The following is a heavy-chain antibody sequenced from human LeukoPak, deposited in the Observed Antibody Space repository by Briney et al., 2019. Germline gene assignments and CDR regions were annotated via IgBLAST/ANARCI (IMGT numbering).Heavy chain of an antibody. V-gene: IGHV3-23*01. CDR1: GFTFSSYA. CDR2: ISGSGGST. CDR3: ARDLRYCSSTSCYNYYYYGMDV. Sequence: GSLRLSCAASGFTFSSYAISWVRQAPGKGLEWVSAISGSGGSTYYADSVKGRFTISRDNSKNTLYLQMNSLRAEDTAVYYCARDLRYCSSTSCYNYYYYGMDVWGQGTTVTVSS. D-gene: IGHD2-2*02. J-gene: IGHJ6*02.